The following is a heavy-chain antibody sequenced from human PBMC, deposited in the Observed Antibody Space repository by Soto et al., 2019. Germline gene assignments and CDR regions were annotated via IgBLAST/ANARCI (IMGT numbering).Heavy chain of an antibody. D-gene: IGHD3-10*01. CDR3: ATDSAGRGPFDP. V-gene: IGHV4-59*13. J-gene: IGHJ5*02. CDR1: GGSFGTNY. CDR2: TYHTGST. Sequence: SETLSLTCTISGGSFGTNYWSWIRQAPGKGLEWIGYTYHTGSTKYNPSLKSRATISVDTSKNQFSLTLTSAAVADTAVYYCATDSAGRGPFDPWGQGILVTVSS.